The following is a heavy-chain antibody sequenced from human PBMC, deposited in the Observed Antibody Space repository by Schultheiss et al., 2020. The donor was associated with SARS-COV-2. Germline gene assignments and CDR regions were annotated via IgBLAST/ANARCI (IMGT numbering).Heavy chain of an antibody. CDR3: TTRFLEWLPFDY. J-gene: IGHJ4*02. CDR2: IKSKTDGGTT. CDR1: GFTFINAW. Sequence: GGSLRLSCAASGFTFINAWMSWVRQAPGKGLEWVGRIKSKTDGGTTDYAAPVKGRFTISRDDSKNTLYLQMNSLKTEDTAVYYCTTRFLEWLPFDYWGQGTLVTVSS. D-gene: IGHD3-3*01. V-gene: IGHV3-15*01.